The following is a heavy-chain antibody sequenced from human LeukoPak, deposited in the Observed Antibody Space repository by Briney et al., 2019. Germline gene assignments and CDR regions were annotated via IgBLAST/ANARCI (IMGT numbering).Heavy chain of an antibody. CDR3: ARQRSTPGWFDP. V-gene: IGHV3-7*02. Sequence: GGSLRLSCAASGFTFSTYWMSWVRQTPRKGLEWVANIKQDGSEKQYVDSVKGRFTISRDNVENSLYLQMNSLRAEDTAVYYCARQRSTPGWFDPWGQGTLVTVSS. J-gene: IGHJ5*02. CDR2: IKQDGSEK. CDR1: GFTFSTYW. D-gene: IGHD6-25*01.